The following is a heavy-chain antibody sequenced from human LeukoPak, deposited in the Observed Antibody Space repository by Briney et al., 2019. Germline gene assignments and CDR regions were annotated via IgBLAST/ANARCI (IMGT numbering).Heavy chain of an antibody. V-gene: IGHV3-30*02. D-gene: IGHD3-22*01. J-gene: IGHJ4*02. CDR2: IRYDGSNK. CDR3: AREAYDSSGYPLDY. Sequence: GGSLRLSCAASGFTFSSYAMHWVRQAPGKGLEWVAFIRYDGSNKYYADSVKGRFTISRDNSKNTLYLQMNSLRAEDTAVYYCAREAYDSSGYPLDYWGQGTLVTVSS. CDR1: GFTFSSYA.